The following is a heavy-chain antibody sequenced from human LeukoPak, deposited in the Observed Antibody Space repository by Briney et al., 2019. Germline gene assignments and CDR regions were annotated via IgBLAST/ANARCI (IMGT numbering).Heavy chain of an antibody. V-gene: IGHV5-51*01. CDR3: ARGASPFDY. Sequence: GESLKISCKGSGYSFTSNWIGWVRQMPGEGLEWMGIIYPGDSDTRYSPSFQGHGTISADKSIDTAYLQWSSLKASDTAMYYCARGASPFDYWGQGTLVTVSS. J-gene: IGHJ4*02. CDR2: IYPGDSDT. CDR1: GYSFTSNW.